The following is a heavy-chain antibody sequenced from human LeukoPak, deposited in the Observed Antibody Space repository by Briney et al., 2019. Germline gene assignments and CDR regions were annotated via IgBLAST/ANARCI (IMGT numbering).Heavy chain of an antibody. CDR1: GFTFSSYS. D-gene: IGHD3-22*01. V-gene: IGHV3-48*01. Sequence: GGSLRLSCAASGFTFSSYSMNWVRQAPGKGLEWVSYISSSGGTIYYADSLKGRFTISRDNAKNSLYLQMNSLRAEDTAVYYSARGYSGGYFRGGTWYFDLWGRGTLVTVSS. CDR3: ARGYSGGYFRGGTWYFDL. J-gene: IGHJ2*01. CDR2: ISSSGGTI.